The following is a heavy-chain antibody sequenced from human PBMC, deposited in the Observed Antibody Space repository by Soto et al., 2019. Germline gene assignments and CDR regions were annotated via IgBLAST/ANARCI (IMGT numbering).Heavy chain of an antibody. D-gene: IGHD3-22*01. CDR3: AKDQSNSNPLYYFDF. CDR1: GIEFSNYA. J-gene: IGHJ4*02. V-gene: IGHV3-23*01. CDR2: MSRTGHNT. Sequence: HPGGSLRLSCVASGIEFSNYAMTWVRQSPGKGLEWVSSMSRTGHNTYYADSVKGRFTISRDNSKNTLYLQMNSLRAEDTAIYYCAKDQSNSNPLYYFDFWGPGPLVTVSS.